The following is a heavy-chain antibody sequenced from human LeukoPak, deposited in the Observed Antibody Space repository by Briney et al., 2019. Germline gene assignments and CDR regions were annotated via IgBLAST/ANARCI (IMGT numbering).Heavy chain of an antibody. CDR3: ANSGYDSSGLWYFDY. V-gene: IGHV1-18*01. CDR2: ISAYNGNT. D-gene: IGHD3-22*01. J-gene: IGHJ4*02. Sequence: ASVKVSCKASGYTFTSYGISWVRQAPGQGLEWMGWISAYNGNTNYAQKLQGSVTMTTDTSTSTAYMELRSLRSDDTAVYYCANSGYDSSGLWYFDYWGQGTLVTVSS. CDR1: GYTFTSYG.